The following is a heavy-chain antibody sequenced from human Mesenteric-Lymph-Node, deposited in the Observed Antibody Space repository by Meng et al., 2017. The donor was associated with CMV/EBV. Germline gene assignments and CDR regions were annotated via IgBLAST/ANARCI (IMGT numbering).Heavy chain of an antibody. J-gene: IGHJ3*02. Sequence: GESLKISCAASGFTFSDYYMSWIRQAPGKGLEWVSYISSSGSTIYYADSVKGRFTISRDNAKNSLYLQMNSLRAEDTAVYYCAKDSRAVAGLDAFDIWGQGTMVTVSS. CDR1: GFTFSDYY. CDR3: AKDSRAVAGLDAFDI. V-gene: IGHV3-11*04. CDR2: ISSSGSTI. D-gene: IGHD6-19*01.